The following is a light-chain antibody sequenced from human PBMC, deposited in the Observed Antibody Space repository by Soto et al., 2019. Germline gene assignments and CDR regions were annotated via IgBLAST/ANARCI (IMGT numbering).Light chain of an antibody. CDR1: ETINNNL. J-gene: IGKJ3*01. CDR3: YQYVRSPPFT. CDR2: RAT. Sequence: EIVLTQSPGTLSLSPGERATLSCRASETINNNLLAWYQQKPGQAPKLLFYRATTRATGIPDRLSGSWSGTNFTPTIIRLEQHDVSVYYCYQYVRSPPFTFGPGTKVDIK. V-gene: IGKV3-20*01.